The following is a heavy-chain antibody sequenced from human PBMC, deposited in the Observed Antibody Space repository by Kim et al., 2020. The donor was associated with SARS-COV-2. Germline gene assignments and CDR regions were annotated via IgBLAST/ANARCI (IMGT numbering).Heavy chain of an antibody. CDR2: ISWNSGSI. Sequence: GGSLRLSCAASGFTFDDYAMHWVRQAPGKGLEWVSGISWNSGSIGYADSVKGRFTISRDNAKNSLYLQMNSLRAEDTALYYCAKDIMRNVDTAMVFDYWGQGTLVTVSS. V-gene: IGHV3-9*01. D-gene: IGHD5-18*01. J-gene: IGHJ4*02. CDR1: GFTFDDYA. CDR3: AKDIMRNVDTAMVFDY.